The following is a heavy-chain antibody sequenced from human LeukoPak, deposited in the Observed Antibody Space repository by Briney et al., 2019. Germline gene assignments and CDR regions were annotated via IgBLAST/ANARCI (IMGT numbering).Heavy chain of an antibody. CDR1: GFTVSSDY. CDR3: ARHDYGGS. CDR2: IYSGGGGT. Sequence: GGSLRLSCAASGFTVSSDYMSWVRQAPGKGPEWVSVIYSGGGGTYYADSVKGRFTVSRDNSKNTVYLQMNSLRAEDTAVYYCARHDYGGSWGQGTLVTVSS. D-gene: IGHD4-23*01. V-gene: IGHV3-66*04. J-gene: IGHJ5*02.